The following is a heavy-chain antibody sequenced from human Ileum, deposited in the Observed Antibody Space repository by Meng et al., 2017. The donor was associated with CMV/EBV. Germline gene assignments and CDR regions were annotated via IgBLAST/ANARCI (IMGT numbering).Heavy chain of an antibody. V-gene: IGHV1-18*01. Sequence: QGQLGQSGAEVKKPGASVKVSCKGSGYTFTNFAISWVRQAPGQGLEWMGWISTYNGETKLAQKFTDRVTMTRDTSTSTAYMELRSLRSDDTAVYYCARDGVYGDPSGSWGQGTLVTVSS. J-gene: IGHJ5*02. CDR3: ARDGVYGDPSGS. CDR1: GYTFTNFA. D-gene: IGHD4-17*01. CDR2: ISTYNGET.